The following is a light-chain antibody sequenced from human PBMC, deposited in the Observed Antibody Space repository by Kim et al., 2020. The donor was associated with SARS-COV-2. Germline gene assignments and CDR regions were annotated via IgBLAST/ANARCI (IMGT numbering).Light chain of an antibody. CDR1: QSINGD. V-gene: IGKV3-15*01. CDR2: GAS. J-gene: IGKJ1*01. Sequence: ASGGEGVAISCRASQSINGDLAWYQQRLGQPPKLLIYGASTRDSGIPPRFSGNGSGTEFTLTISSLQSEDFAVYYCQQYNNWLWTFGQGTKVDIK. CDR3: QQYNNWLWT.